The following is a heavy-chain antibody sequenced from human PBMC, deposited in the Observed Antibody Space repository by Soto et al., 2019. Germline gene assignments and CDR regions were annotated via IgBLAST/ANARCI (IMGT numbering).Heavy chain of an antibody. CDR2: ISSSGYI. Sequence: EVQLVESGGGLVKPGGSLRLSGAASGFNFNSYTINWVRQAPGKRLEWLSSISSSGYIFSTDSVRGRFTISRDNAKNSVYLQINSRRAEDTAVYFCARDCSGGSCYPGMDVWGQGTTVTVSS. V-gene: IGHV3-21*01. CDR1: GFNFNSYT. D-gene: IGHD2-15*01. J-gene: IGHJ6*02. CDR3: ARDCSGGSCYPGMDV.